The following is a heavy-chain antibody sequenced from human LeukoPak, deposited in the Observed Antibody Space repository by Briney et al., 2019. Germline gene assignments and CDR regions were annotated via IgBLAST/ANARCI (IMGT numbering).Heavy chain of an antibody. CDR1: GYTFTSYD. Sequence: EASVKVSCKASGYTFTSYDVNWVRQATGQGLEWMGWMNPNSGNTGYAQKFQGRVTMTRNTSISTAYMELSSLRSEDTAVYYCARFLGWYVEGFDYWGQGTLVTVSS. V-gene: IGHV1-8*01. CDR3: ARFLGWYVEGFDY. CDR2: MNPNSGNT. D-gene: IGHD6-19*01. J-gene: IGHJ4*02.